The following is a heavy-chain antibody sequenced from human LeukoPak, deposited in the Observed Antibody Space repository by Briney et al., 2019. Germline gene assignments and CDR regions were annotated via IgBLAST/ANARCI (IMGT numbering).Heavy chain of an antibody. J-gene: IGHJ6*03. CDR1: GFTFSSYS. D-gene: IGHD3-10*01. Sequence: PGGSLRLSCAASGFTFSSYSMNWVRQAPGKGLEWVSSISSSSSYIYYADSVKGRFTISRDNAKNSLYLQMNSMRAEDTAVYYCARRGGRGVIISGLRGYYYYMDVWGKGTTVTVSS. CDR2: ISSSSSYI. CDR3: ARRGGRGVIISGLRGYYYYMDV. V-gene: IGHV3-21*01.